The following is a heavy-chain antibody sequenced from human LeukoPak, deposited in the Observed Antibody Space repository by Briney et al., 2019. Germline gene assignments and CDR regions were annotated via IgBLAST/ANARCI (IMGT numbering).Heavy chain of an antibody. J-gene: IGHJ4*02. CDR1: GITLSNYG. V-gene: IGHV3-23*01. CDR2: ISDSGGST. D-gene: IGHD3/OR15-3a*01. Sequence: KTGGSLRLSCAVSGITLSNYGMSWVRQAPGKGLEWVAGISDSGGSTNYADSVKGRFTISRDNPKNTLYLQMNSLRAEDTAVYFCAKRGVVIRVILVGFHKEAYYFYSWGQGALVTVSS. CDR3: AKRGVVIRVILVGFHKEAYYFYS.